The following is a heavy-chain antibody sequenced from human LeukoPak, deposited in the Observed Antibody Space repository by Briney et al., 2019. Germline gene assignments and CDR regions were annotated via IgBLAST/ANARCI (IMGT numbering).Heavy chain of an antibody. CDR3: AKDRRGAIVAVGLIDF. D-gene: IGHD6-13*01. V-gene: IGHV3-30*18. J-gene: IGHJ4*02. CDR1: GFTFSSYG. Sequence: PGGSLRLSCAASGFTFSSYGMHWVRQAPGKGLEGVAVISYDGSNKYYANSVKGRFTISRDNSRNTLYLQMNSLRAEDTAVYYCAKDRRGAIVAVGLIDFWGQGALVTVSS. CDR2: ISYDGSNK.